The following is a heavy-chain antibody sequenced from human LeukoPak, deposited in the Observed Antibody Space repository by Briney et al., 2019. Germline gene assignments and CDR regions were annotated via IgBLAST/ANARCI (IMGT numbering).Heavy chain of an antibody. V-gene: IGHV4-59*11. CDR1: GGSISSHY. CDR3: ARNPYDFWSGMYYYMDV. CDR2: IYYSGST. D-gene: IGHD3-3*01. J-gene: IGHJ6*03. Sequence: PSETLSLTCTVSGGSISSHYWSWIRQPPGKGLEWIGYIYYSGSTNYNPSLKSRVTISVDTSKNQFSLKLSSVTAADTAVYYCARNPYDFWSGMYYYMDVWGKGTTVTVSS.